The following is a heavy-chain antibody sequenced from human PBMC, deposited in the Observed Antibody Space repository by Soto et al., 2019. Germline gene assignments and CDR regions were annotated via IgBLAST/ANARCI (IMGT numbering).Heavy chain of an antibody. J-gene: IGHJ5*02. D-gene: IGHD6-6*01. V-gene: IGHV4-59*01. CDR1: GGSISSYY. CDR3: ARGVAARWPQSHNRFDP. Sequence: KASETLSLTCTVSGGSISSYYWSWIRQPPGKGLEWIGYIYYSGSTNYNPSLKSRVTISVDTSKNQFSLKLSSVTAADTAVYYCARGVAARWPQSHNRFDPWAQGTTVTVYS. CDR2: IYYSGST.